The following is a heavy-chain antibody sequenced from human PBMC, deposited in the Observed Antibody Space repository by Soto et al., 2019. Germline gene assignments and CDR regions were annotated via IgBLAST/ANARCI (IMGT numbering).Heavy chain of an antibody. CDR2: ISGSDGGT. CDR1: GFTFSNYA. CDR3: AKLSGSSWRGSVDV. J-gene: IGHJ6*02. D-gene: IGHD6-13*01. Sequence: EVQLLESGGGLVQPGGSLRLSCAASGFTFSNYAMSWVRQAPGKGLEWVSPISGSDGGTYYADYVKGRFTISRDISKNTLYLQMNRLGVEDTAVYYCAKLSGSSWRGSVDVWGQGTTVTVS. V-gene: IGHV3-23*01.